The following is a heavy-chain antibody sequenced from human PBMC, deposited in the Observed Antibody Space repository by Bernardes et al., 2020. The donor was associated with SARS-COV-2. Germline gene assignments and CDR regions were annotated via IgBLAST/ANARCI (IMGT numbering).Heavy chain of an antibody. V-gene: IGHV5-10-1*01. D-gene: IGHD1-26*01. CDR3: ARLDAKYGNYYYGMDV. J-gene: IGHJ6*02. CDR2: IDPSDSYT. Sequence: GESLKISCKGSGYSFTSYWITWVRQMPGKGLEWMGRIDPSDSYTNYSPSFQGHVTISADKSISTAYLQWSSLKASDTAMYYCARLDAKYGNYYYGMDVWGQGTTVTVSS. CDR1: GYSFTSYW.